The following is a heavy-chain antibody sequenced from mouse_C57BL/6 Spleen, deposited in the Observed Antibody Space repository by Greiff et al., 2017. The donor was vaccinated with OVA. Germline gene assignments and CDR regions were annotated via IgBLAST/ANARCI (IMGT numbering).Heavy chain of an antibody. J-gene: IGHJ4*01. Sequence: QVHVKQSGPGLVQPSQSLSITCTVSGFSLTSYGVHWVRQSPGKGLEWLGVIWSGGSTDYNAAFISRLSISKDNSKSQVFFKMNSLQADDTAIYYCARSRADYEYYAMDYWGQGTSVTVSS. CDR1: GFSLTSYG. CDR3: ARSRADYEYYAMDY. V-gene: IGHV2-2*01. D-gene: IGHD2-4*01. CDR2: IWSGGST.